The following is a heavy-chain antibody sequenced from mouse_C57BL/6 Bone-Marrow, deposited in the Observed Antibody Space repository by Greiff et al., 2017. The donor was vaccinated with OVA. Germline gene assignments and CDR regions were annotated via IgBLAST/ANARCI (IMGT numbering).Heavy chain of an antibody. D-gene: IGHD2-5*01. J-gene: IGHJ4*01. CDR3: TRGYSNYYAMDY. Sequence: QVQLQQSGAELVRPGASVPLSCKASGYTFTDYEMHWVKQTPVHGLEWIGALDPETGGTAYNQKFKGKAILTAYKSSSTAYMELRSLTSEDSAVYYCTRGYSNYYAMDYWGQGTSVTVSS. V-gene: IGHV1-15*01. CDR1: GYTFTDYE. CDR2: LDPETGGT.